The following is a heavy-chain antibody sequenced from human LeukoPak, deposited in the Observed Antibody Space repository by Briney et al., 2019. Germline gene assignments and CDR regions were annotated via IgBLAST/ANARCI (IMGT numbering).Heavy chain of an antibody. CDR2: IRSKAYGGTT. Sequence: PGRSLRLSRTASGFTFGDYAMRWVRQAPGKGLEWAGFIRSKAYGGTTEYAASVKDTFTISRDDSKNIAYLQLNSLKTEDTAVYYCTRRTVTTDAFDIWGQGTTVTVSS. CDR1: GFTFGDYA. D-gene: IGHD4-17*01. J-gene: IGHJ3*02. V-gene: IGHV3-49*04. CDR3: TRRTVTTDAFDI.